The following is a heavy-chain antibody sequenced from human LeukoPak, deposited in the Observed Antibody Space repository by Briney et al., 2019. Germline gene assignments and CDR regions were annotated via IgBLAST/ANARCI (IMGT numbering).Heavy chain of an antibody. D-gene: IGHD3-9*01. CDR2: ISWNSGSI. CDR3: AKGFDWSNDAFDI. V-gene: IGHV3-9*01. CDR1: GFTFYDYA. J-gene: IGHJ3*02. Sequence: GGSLRLSCAASGFTFYDYAMHWVRHAPGKGLEWGSGISWNSGSIVYADSVKGRFTISRDNAKNSLYLQMNSLRAEDTALYYCAKGFDWSNDAFDIWGQGTMVTVSS.